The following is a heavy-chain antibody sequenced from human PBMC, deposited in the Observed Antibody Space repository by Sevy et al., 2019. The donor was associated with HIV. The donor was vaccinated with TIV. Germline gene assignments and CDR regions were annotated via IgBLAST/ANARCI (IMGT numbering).Heavy chain of an antibody. D-gene: IGHD1-26*01. CDR2: IKQDGSEK. V-gene: IGHV3-7*01. J-gene: IGHJ4*02. CDR3: AGGGALDY. Sequence: GGSLRLSCAASGFTFSSYAMSWVRQAPGKGLEWVANIKQDGSEKYYGDSVKGRFTISRDNAKNSLYLQMNSLRVEDTAVYYCAGGGALDYWGQGTLVTVSS. CDR1: GFTFSSYA.